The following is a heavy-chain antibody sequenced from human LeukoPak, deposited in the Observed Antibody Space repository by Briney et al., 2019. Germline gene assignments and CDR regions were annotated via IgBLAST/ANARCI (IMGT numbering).Heavy chain of an antibody. CDR2: ISAYNGNT. CDR1: GGTFSSYA. J-gene: IGHJ5*02. D-gene: IGHD3-3*01. Sequence: ASVKVSCKASGGTFSSYAISWVRQAPGQGLEWMGWISAYNGNTNYAQKLQGRVTMTTDTSTSTAYMELRSLRSDDTAVYYCARGKITRNWFDPWGQGTLVTVSS. V-gene: IGHV1-18*01. CDR3: ARGKITRNWFDP.